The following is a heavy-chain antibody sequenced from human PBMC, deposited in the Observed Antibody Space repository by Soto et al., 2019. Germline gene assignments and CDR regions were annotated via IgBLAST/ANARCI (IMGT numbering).Heavy chain of an antibody. CDR3: VMVENYVTLTPQDA. V-gene: IGHV1-18*01. CDR2: ISPYTGNT. CDR1: GYIFVNYG. Sequence: QVQLVQSGDEVKKPGASVKVSCKASGYIFVNYGIAWVRQAPGQGLEWMGWISPYTGNTHSASKVQGRLTMTTDTYTSTAYMDLGSLISDDTAVDYGVMVENYVTLTPQDAWGQGTTVTVSS. D-gene: IGHD3-16*01. J-gene: IGHJ6*02.